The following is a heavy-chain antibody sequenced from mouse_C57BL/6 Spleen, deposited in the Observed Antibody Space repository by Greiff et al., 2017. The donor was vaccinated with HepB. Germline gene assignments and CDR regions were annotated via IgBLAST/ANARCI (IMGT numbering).Heavy chain of an antibody. D-gene: IGHD2-4*01. J-gene: IGHJ2*01. CDR2: IYPGSGST. Sequence: QVQLQQSGAELVKPGASVKMSCKASGYTFTSYWITWVKQRPGQGLEWIGDIYPGSGSTNYNEKFKSKATLTVDTSSSTAYMQLSSLTSEDSAVYYCARQGDYDEYYFDYWGQGTTLTVSS. CDR1: GYTFTSYW. V-gene: IGHV1-55*01. CDR3: ARQGDYDEYYFDY.